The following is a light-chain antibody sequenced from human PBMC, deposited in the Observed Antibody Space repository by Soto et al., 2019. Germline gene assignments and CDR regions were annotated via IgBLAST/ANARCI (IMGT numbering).Light chain of an antibody. Sequence: QSVLTQPASVSGSPGQSITISCTGTSSDVGGYNYVSWYQQHPGKAPKLVIYEVSNRPSGVSNRFSGSKSGNTASLTISGLQAEDEADYYCNSYTSISTYVFGTGTKLTVL. V-gene: IGLV2-14*01. CDR3: NSYTSISTYV. CDR2: EVS. CDR1: SSDVGGYNY. J-gene: IGLJ1*01.